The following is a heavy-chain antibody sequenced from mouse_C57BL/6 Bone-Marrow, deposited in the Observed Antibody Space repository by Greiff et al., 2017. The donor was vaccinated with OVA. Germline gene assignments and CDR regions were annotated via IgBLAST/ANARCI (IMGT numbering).Heavy chain of an antibody. J-gene: IGHJ4*01. D-gene: IGHD1-1*01. CDR2: IRNKANGYTT. CDR3: ARYCTTPFYAMDY. V-gene: IGHV7-3*01. Sequence: EVMLVESGGGLVQPGGSLSLSCAASGFTFTDYYMSWVRQPPGKALEWLGFIRNKANGYTTEYSASVKGRFTISRDNSQSILYLQMNALRAEDSATYYCARYCTTPFYAMDYWGQGTSVTVSS. CDR1: GFTFTDYY.